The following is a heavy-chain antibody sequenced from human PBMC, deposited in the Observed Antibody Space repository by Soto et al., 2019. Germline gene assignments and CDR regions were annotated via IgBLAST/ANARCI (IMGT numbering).Heavy chain of an antibody. J-gene: IGHJ4*02. CDR1: GGTFSTCA. V-gene: IGHV1-69*13. D-gene: IGHD3-22*01. CDR3: ARGVHYDSSGYYYFY. Sequence: SVKVSCKASGGTFSTCAIDWVRQAPGQGLEWMGGIIPLFGTAKYAQNFQGRITITADESTNTAYMELRSLRSQDTAVYYCARGVHYDSSGYYYFYWGQGTLVTVSS. CDR2: IIPLFGTA.